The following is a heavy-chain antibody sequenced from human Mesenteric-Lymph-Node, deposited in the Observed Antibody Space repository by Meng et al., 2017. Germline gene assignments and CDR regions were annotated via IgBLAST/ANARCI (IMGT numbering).Heavy chain of an antibody. CDR3: ARGYYDSSGYGYWYFDL. V-gene: IGHV4-30-4*01. CDR1: GGSISSGDYY. Sequence: QVQLQESGPGLVKPSQILSLTCTVSGGSISSGDYYWSCIRQPPGKGLEWIGYIYYSGSTYYNPSLKSRVTISVDTSKNQFSLKLSSVTAADTAVYYCARGYYDSSGYGYWYFDLWGRGTLVTVSS. D-gene: IGHD3-22*01. CDR2: IYYSGST. J-gene: IGHJ2*01.